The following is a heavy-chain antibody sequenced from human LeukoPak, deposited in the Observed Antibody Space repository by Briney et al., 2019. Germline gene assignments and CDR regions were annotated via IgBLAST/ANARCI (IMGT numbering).Heavy chain of an antibody. CDR2: IKQDGSEK. V-gene: IGHV3-7*02. J-gene: IGHJ4*02. CDR1: GFTFSTYW. Sequence: GGSLRLSCAASGFTFSTYWMTWVRQAPGKGLEWVASIKQDGSEKFYVDSVKGRFTISRDNAKNSLYLQMNSLRAEDTAVYYCARVSRSGDWNYDYWGQGTLVTVSS. CDR3: ARVSRSGDWNYDY. D-gene: IGHD1-1*01.